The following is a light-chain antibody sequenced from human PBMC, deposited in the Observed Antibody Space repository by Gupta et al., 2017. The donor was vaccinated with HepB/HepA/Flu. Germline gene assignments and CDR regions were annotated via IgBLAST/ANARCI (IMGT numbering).Light chain of an antibody. CDR3: QQYGSSPLT. J-gene: IGKJ4*01. CDR2: GAS. CDR1: QSVSSSY. V-gene: IGKV3-20*01. Sequence: EIVLTQSPGTLALSPGERATLSCRASQSVSSSYLAWYQQKPGQAPRLLIYGASSRATGIPDRFSGSGSGTDFTLTIIRLEPEDFAVYYCQQYGSSPLTSGGGTKVEIK.